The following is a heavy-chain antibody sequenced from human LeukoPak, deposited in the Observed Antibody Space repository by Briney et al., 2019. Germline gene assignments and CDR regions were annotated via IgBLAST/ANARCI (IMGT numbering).Heavy chain of an antibody. V-gene: IGHV1-2*02. Sequence: ASVKVSCKASGYTFNAYYIHWVRQAPGQGLEWMGWINPHSGGADYAQKFQGRVTMTRDTSITTVYMELRSLRSDDTAVYFCAREDQLAPLQAQRPLGYWGRGSLVTVSS. CDR3: AREDQLAPLQAQRPLGY. J-gene: IGHJ4*02. CDR1: GYTFNAYY. D-gene: IGHD1-1*01. CDR2: INPHSGGA.